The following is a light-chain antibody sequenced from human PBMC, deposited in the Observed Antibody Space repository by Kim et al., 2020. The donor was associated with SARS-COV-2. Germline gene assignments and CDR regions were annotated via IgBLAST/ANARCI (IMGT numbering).Light chain of an antibody. CDR1: SSDVGGYNY. J-gene: IGLJ3*02. CDR3: SSHTTSKTLV. Sequence: QSVLTQPASVSGSPGQSITISCTGTSSDVGGYNYVSWYQQQPGKAPKLMIYDVTKRPSGFSNRFSGSKSGNTASLTISGLQAEDEAEYFCSSHTTSKTLVFGGGTQLTVL. V-gene: IGLV2-14*03. CDR2: DVT.